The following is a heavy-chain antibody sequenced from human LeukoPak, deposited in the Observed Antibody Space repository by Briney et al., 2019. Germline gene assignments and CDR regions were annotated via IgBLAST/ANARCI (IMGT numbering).Heavy chain of an antibody. CDR2: ISYDGSNK. J-gene: IGHJ4*02. CDR1: GFTFSSYA. CDR3: ARDPDLYSSSPKYDY. Sequence: PGRSLRLSCAASGFTFSSYAMLWLRQATGKGLEWVAVISYDGSNKYDADSVKGRFTISRDNSKNTLYLQMNSLRAEDTAVYYCARDPDLYSSSPKYDYWGQGTLVTVSS. D-gene: IGHD3-22*01. V-gene: IGHV3-30*04.